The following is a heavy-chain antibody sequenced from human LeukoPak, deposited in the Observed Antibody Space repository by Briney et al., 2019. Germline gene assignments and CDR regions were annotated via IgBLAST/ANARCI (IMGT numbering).Heavy chain of an antibody. CDR2: INPNSGGI. Sequence: ASVKVSCKASGYPFTGYYIHWVRQAPGQGLEWMGWINPNSGGIQYAQKFQGRVTLTRDTSTSTAYMELSRLRSDDTAVYYCARVAGYDPEEYFDYWGRGSLVTVSS. CDR3: ARVAGYDPEEYFDY. J-gene: IGHJ4*02. V-gene: IGHV1-2*02. CDR1: GYPFTGYY. D-gene: IGHD5-12*01.